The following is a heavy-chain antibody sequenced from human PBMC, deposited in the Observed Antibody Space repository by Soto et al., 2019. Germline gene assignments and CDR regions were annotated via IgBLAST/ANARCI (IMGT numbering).Heavy chain of an antibody. D-gene: IGHD3-9*01. CDR1: GGSISSGSYY. Sequence: SETLSLTCTVSGGSISSGSYYWGWICQSPGKGLEWIGNIYASGTTYYNPSLKSRVTISADKSISTAYLQWSSLKASDTAMYYCARHEAELTGADYWGQGTLVTVSS. CDR3: ARHEAELTGADY. V-gene: IGHV4-39*07. J-gene: IGHJ4*02. CDR2: IYASGTT.